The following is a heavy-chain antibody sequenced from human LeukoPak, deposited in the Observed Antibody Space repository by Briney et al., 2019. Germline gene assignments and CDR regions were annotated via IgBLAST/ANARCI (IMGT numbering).Heavy chain of an antibody. CDR1: GYPFTTWE. D-gene: IGHD1-14*01. J-gene: IGHJ5*02. V-gene: IGHV1-8*01. Sequence: ASVKVSCKASGYPFTTWEINWVRQAAGQGLEWMGWVHPNSGNTAYAQKFQGRVTMTRDTSISTAYMELSGLRSDDTAVYFCARGPRNDPWGQRTLVTVSS. CDR2: VHPNSGNT. CDR3: ARGPRNDP.